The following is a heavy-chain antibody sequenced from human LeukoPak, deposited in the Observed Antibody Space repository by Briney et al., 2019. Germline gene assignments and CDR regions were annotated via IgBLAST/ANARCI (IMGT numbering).Heavy chain of an antibody. CDR2: IWYDGSNK. CDR3: EREADYYESSGMGAFDI. V-gene: IGHV3-33*01. Sequence: QPGGSLRLSCAASGFPFSSYGMPWVRQAPGKGLEWVAVIWYDGSNKYYADSVKGRFTISRDNSKNTLYMQMNSLRPEHTAVYYCEREADYYESSGMGAFDIWGQGTMVTVSS. CDR1: GFPFSSYG. D-gene: IGHD3-22*01. J-gene: IGHJ3*02.